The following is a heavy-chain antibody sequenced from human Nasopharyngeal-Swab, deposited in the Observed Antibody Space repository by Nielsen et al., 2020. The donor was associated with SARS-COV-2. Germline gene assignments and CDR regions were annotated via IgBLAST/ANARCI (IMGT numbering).Heavy chain of an antibody. D-gene: IGHD3-22*01. V-gene: IGHV1-24*01. J-gene: IGHJ4*02. CDR3: ATGTWYYDSSGYIPLLY. Sequence: ASVKVSCKVSGYTLTELSMHWVRQAPGKGLEWMGGFDPEHGETFYAQKFQGRVTMTEDTSTDTAYMELSSLRSEDTAVYYCATGTWYYDSSGYIPLLYWGQGTLVTVSS. CDR2: FDPEHGET. CDR1: GYTLTELS.